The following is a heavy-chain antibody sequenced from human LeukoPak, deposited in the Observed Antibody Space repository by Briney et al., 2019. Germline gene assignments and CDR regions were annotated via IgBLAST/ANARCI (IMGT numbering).Heavy chain of an antibody. CDR2: ISYDGSNK. J-gene: IGHJ4*02. V-gene: IGHV3-30*18. Sequence: GGSLRLSCAASGFTFSSYGMHWVRQAPGKGLEWVAVISYDGSNKYYADSAKGRFTISRDISKNTLYLQVNSLRGEDTAVYYCAKEQAYSSSWYYFDYWGQGTLVTVSS. CDR1: GFTFSSYG. CDR3: AKEQAYSSSWYYFDY. D-gene: IGHD6-13*01.